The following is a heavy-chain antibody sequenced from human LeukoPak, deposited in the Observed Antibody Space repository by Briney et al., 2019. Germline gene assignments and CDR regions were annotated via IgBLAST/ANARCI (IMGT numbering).Heavy chain of an antibody. J-gene: IGHJ4*02. CDR1: GFTFSDYY. CDR3: ARVGANYYFDY. D-gene: IGHD1-26*01. Sequence: GGSLRLSCAASGFTFSDYYMSWIRQAPGKGLEWVSYISSSSSYTNYADSVKGRFTISRDNAKDSLYLQVNSLRAEDTAVYYCARVGANYYFDYWGQGTLVTVSS. V-gene: IGHV3-11*05. CDR2: ISSSSSYT.